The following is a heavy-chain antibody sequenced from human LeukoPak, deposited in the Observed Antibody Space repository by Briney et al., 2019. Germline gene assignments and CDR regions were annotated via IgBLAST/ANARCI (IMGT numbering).Heavy chain of an antibody. D-gene: IGHD3-22*01. CDR2: FDPEDGET. J-gene: IGHJ3*02. Sequence: ASVKVSCKVSGYTLTELSMHWVRQAPGKGLEWMGGFDPEDGETIYAQKFQGRVTMTRNTSISTAYMELSSLRSEDTAVYYCARGYYDSSPAFDIWGQGTMVTVSS. CDR1: GYTLTELS. CDR3: ARGYYDSSPAFDI. V-gene: IGHV1-24*01.